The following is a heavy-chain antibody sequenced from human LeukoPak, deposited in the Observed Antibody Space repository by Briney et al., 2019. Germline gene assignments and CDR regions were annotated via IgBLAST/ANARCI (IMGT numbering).Heavy chain of an antibody. J-gene: IGHJ6*03. V-gene: IGHV5-51*01. CDR3: ARLDIVVVPAAKGYYYYMDV. D-gene: IGHD2-2*01. Sequence: GESLKISCKGSGYSFTSYWIGWVRQMPGKGLEWMGIIYPGDSDTRYSPSFQGQVTISADKSISTAYLQWSSLKASDTAMYYCARLDIVVVPAAKGYYYYMDVWGKGTTVTISS. CDR2: IYPGDSDT. CDR1: GYSFTSYW.